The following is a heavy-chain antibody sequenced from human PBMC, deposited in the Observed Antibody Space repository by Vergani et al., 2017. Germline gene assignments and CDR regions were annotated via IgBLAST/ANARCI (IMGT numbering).Heavy chain of an antibody. J-gene: IGHJ5*02. CDR2: IYYSGST. CDR1: GASIRSSNYY. D-gene: IGHD6-19*01. V-gene: IGHV4-39*01. CDR3: ARHSTVEWLVKLGWIDP. Sequence: QLQLQESGPGLVKPSATLSLTCSVSGASIRSSNYYWGWIRQPPGKGLEWIASIYYSGSTYYNPSLKSRVTIYGDTSKNQVSLKLSSVTAADKAVYFCARHSTVEWLVKLGWIDPWGQGILVTVSS.